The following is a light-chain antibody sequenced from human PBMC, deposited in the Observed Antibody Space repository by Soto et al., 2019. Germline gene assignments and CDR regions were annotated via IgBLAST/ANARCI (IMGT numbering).Light chain of an antibody. CDR1: SSDIGGYNF. CDR2: DVT. J-gene: IGLJ1*01. CDR3: ASYTTSDTYV. Sequence: QSVLNQPASVSGSPGQSVTISCTGTSSDIGGYNFVSWYQQLPDKAPRLMVYDVTYRPSGVSSRFSGSKSGNTASLTISGLQAEDEADYYCASYTTSDTYVFGTGTKVTVL. V-gene: IGLV2-14*03.